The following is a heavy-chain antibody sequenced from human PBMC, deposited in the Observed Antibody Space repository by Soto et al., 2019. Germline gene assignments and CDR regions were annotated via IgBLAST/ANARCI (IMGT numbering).Heavy chain of an antibody. V-gene: IGHV4-59*01. CDR3: ARGISGSYSKWFDP. Sequence: ETLSLTCTVCGGSISSYYWSWIRQPPGKGLEWIGYIYYSGSTNYNPSLKSRVTISVDTSKNQFSLKLSSVTAADTAVYYCARGISGSYSKWFDPWGQGTLVTVSS. CDR1: GGSISSYY. J-gene: IGHJ5*02. D-gene: IGHD1-26*01. CDR2: IYYSGST.